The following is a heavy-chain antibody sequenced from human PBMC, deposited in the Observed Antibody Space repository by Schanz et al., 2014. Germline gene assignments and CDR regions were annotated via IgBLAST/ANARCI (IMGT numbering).Heavy chain of an antibody. Sequence: QVQLVESGGGVVQPGRSLRLSCATSGFTFSSYGMHWVRQAPGKGLEWVAVIWFDGNNKYYADSVKGRFTISRDNSKNPLFLQVNSLRAEDTAVYYCAKDHFGHYDSSGCSDCYYYGMDVWGQGTTVTVSS. D-gene: IGHD3-22*01. J-gene: IGHJ6*02. CDR1: GFTFSSYG. V-gene: IGHV3-33*06. CDR2: IWFDGNNK. CDR3: AKDHFGHYDSSGCSDCYYYGMDV.